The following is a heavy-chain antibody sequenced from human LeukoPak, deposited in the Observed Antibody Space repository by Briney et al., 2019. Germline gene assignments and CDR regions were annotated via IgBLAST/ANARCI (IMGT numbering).Heavy chain of an antibody. CDR1: GFTFSSYG. D-gene: IGHD3-10*01. V-gene: IGHV3-30*18. Sequence: PGGSLRLSCAASGFTFSSYGMHWVRQAPGKGLEWVAVISYDGSNKYYADSVKGRFTISRDNSKNTLYLQMNSLRAEDTAVYYCAKVKWVGMDAFDIWGQGTIVTVSS. CDR2: ISYDGSNK. CDR3: AKVKWVGMDAFDI. J-gene: IGHJ3*02.